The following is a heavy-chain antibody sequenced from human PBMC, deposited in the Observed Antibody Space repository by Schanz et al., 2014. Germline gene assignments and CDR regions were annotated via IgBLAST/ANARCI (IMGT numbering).Heavy chain of an antibody. CDR3: ARDSNGDDGYRFWFDS. Sequence: EVQLVESGGGLVKPGGSLRLSCATSGFTLNNAWMNWVRQAPGKGLEWISYITGTGTVMYADSVKGRFTISRVNGKNSLSLQMNSLRVEDTAIYYCARDSNGDDGYRFWFDSWGQGILVTVSS. D-gene: IGHD4-17*01. J-gene: IGHJ5*01. CDR2: ITGTGTV. V-gene: IGHV3-48*01. CDR1: GFTLNNAW.